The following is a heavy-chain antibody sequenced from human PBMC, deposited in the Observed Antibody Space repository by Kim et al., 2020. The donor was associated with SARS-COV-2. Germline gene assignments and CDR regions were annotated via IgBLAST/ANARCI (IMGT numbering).Heavy chain of an antibody. CDR2: INHSGST. CDR3: ARSHFYDFWSGYYRRWFDP. Sequence: SETLSLTCAVYGGSFSGYYWSWIRQPPGKGLEWIGEINHSGSTNYNPSLKSRVTISVDTSKNQFSLKLSSVTAADTAVYYCARSHFYDFWSGYYRRWFDPWGQGTLVTVSS. CDR1: GGSFSGYY. J-gene: IGHJ5*02. V-gene: IGHV4-34*01. D-gene: IGHD3-3*01.